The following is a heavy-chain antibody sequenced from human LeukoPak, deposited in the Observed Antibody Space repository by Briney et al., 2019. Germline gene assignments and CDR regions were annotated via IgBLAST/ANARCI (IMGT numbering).Heavy chain of an antibody. D-gene: IGHD3-16*01. CDR2: IYYSGRT. CDR3: ARQTDDLCYFQH. Sequence: PSETLSLTCTVSGGSISSYYWSWIRQPPGKGLEWIGYIYYSGRTKYNPSLKSRVTISVDTSKNQFSLKLSSVTAADTAVYYCARQTDDLCYFQHWGQGTLVTVSS. V-gene: IGHV4-59*08. J-gene: IGHJ1*01. CDR1: GGSISSYY.